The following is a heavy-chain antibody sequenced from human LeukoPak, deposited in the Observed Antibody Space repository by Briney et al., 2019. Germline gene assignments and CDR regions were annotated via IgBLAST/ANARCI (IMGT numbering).Heavy chain of an antibody. V-gene: IGHV4-59*08. Sequence: SETLSLTCTLSGRSITVYYCSCLRQPPGKGLEWIGYSSYSGNTYYNPSLTSRVTISVDTSRDQLSLKLSSMTAADTAVYYCVRQKSGTTADYSGQGTLVTVSS. CDR1: GRSITVYY. CDR2: SSYSGNT. J-gene: IGHJ4*02. D-gene: IGHD4-17*01. CDR3: VRQKSGTTADY.